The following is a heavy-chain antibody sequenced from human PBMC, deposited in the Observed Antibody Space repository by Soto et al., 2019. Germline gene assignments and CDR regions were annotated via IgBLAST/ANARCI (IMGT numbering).Heavy chain of an antibody. Sequence: GGSLRLSCAASGLMFSNYEMHWVRQAPGKGLVWVSRINTDGSIIDYADSVKGRFTVSRDNAKNTLYLQMNSLRADDTAVYYCARDTDGLHYWGQGTLGTVSS. J-gene: IGHJ4*02. CDR3: ARDTDGLHY. CDR2: INTDGSII. V-gene: IGHV3-74*01. CDR1: GLMFSNYE.